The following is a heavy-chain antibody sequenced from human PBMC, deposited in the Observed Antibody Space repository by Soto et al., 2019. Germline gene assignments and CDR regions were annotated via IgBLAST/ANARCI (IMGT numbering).Heavy chain of an antibody. J-gene: IGHJ4*02. CDR3: ARETNAHIAVADVGLRYYFDY. D-gene: IGHD6-19*01. CDR2: IKQDGSEK. Sequence: QPGGSLRLSCAASGFTFSSYWMSWVSQAPGKGLEWVANIKQDGSEKYYVDSVKGRFTISRDNAKNSLYLQMNGLRAEDTAVYYCARETNAHIAVADVGLRYYFDYWGQGTLVTVSS. CDR1: GFTFSSYW. V-gene: IGHV3-7*01.